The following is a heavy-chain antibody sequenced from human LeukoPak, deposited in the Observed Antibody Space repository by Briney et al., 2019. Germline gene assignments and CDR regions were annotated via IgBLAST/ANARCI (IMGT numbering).Heavy chain of an antibody. V-gene: IGHV3-30*18. J-gene: IGHJ4*02. Sequence: PGMPLRLSCAASGFTFSSYGMHWVRQAPGKGLEWVAVISYDGSNKYYADSVKGRFTISRDNSKNTLYLQMNSLRAEDTAVYYCAKEGVGYSSSWATPYFDYWGQGTLVTVSS. CDR2: ISYDGSNK. CDR3: AKEGVGYSSSWATPYFDY. CDR1: GFTFSSYG. D-gene: IGHD6-13*01.